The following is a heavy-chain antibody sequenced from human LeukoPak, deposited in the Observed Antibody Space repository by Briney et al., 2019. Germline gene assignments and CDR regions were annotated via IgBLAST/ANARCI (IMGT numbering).Heavy chain of an antibody. V-gene: IGHV3-21*01. J-gene: IGHJ4*02. D-gene: IGHD3-22*01. CDR3: ARDTGAYYDSGGLDY. CDR2: ISSSSSYI. CDR1: GFTFSSYE. Sequence: GGSLRLSCAASGFTFSSYEMNWVRQAPGKGLEWVSSISSSSSYIYYADSVKGRFTISRDNAKNSLYLQMNSLRAEDTAVYYCARDTGAYYDSGGLDYWGQGTLVTVSS.